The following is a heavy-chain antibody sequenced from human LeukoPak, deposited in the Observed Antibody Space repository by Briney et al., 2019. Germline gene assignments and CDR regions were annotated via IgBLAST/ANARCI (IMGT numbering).Heavy chain of an antibody. V-gene: IGHV3-7*01. D-gene: IGHD5-24*01. CDR3: ARDGYNPLFDY. CDR2: IKQDGSEK. Sequence: RGSLRLSCAASGFTFSSYWMSWVRQAPGKGLKWVANIKQDGSEKYYVDSVKGRFTISRDNAKNSLYLQMNSLRAEDTAVYYCARDGYNPLFDYWGQGTLVTVSS. CDR1: GFTFSSYW. J-gene: IGHJ4*02.